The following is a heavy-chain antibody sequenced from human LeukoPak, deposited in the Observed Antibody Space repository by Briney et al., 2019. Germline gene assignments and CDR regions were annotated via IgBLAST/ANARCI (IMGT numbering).Heavy chain of an antibody. J-gene: IGHJ5*02. CDR2: IYHSGST. CDR1: GGSISSGGYS. Sequence: SQTLSLTCAVSGGSISSGGYSWSWIRQPPGKGLEWIGYIYHSGSTYYNPSLKSRVTISVDTSKNQFSLKLSSVTAADTAVYYCARHNAGATTEWFDPWGQGTLVTVSS. D-gene: IGHD1-26*01. V-gene: IGHV4-30-2*03. CDR3: ARHNAGATTEWFDP.